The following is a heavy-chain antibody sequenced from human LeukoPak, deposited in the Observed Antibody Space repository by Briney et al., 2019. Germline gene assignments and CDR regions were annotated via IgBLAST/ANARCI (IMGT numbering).Heavy chain of an antibody. J-gene: IGHJ4*02. Sequence: PSETLSLTCTVSGGSISSSSYYWGWIRQPPGKRLEWIGSIYYSGSTYYNPSLKSRVTISVDTSKNQFSLKLSSVTAADTAVYYCARHVAEYCSGGSCYPYYFDYWGQGTLVTVSS. V-gene: IGHV4-39*01. CDR2: IYYSGST. D-gene: IGHD2-15*01. CDR1: GGSISSSSYY. CDR3: ARHVAEYCSGGSCYPYYFDY.